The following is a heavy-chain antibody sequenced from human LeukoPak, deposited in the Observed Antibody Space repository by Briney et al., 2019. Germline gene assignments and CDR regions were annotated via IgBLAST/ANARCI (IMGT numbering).Heavy chain of an antibody. CDR1: GYTFTGYY. CDR2: INPNSGGT. J-gene: IGHJ4*01. V-gene: IGHV1-2*02. CDR3: ARVAVTPSLDFDY. Sequence: GASVKVSCKASGYTFTGYYMHWVRQAPGQGLEWMGWINPNSGGTNYAQKFQGRVTMTRDTSISTAYMELSRLRSDDTAVYYCARVAVTPSLDFDYWGQGTLVTVSS. D-gene: IGHD4-11*01.